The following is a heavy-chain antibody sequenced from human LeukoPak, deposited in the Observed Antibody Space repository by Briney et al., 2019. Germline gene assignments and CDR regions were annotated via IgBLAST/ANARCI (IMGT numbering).Heavy chain of an antibody. V-gene: IGHV4-34*01. J-gene: IGHJ4*02. CDR2: INHSGSA. D-gene: IGHD4-17*01. CDR1: GGSFSGYY. Sequence: PSETLSLTCAVAGGSFSGYYWTWIRQPPGKGLEWIGEINHSGSANYNPSLKSRVTISLDTSKNQFSLKLSSVTAADTAVYYCARGQGTVTTHWGQGTLVTVSS. CDR3: ARGQGTVTTH.